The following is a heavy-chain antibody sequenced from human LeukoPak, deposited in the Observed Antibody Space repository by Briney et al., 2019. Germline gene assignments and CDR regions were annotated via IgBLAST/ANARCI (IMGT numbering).Heavy chain of an antibody. CDR2: ISDTGGRT. J-gene: IGHJ4*02. V-gene: IGHV3-23*01. D-gene: IGHD3-22*01. Sequence: AGSLRFSCAGSGITLSNYGRTWVRQAPGKGLKWVAGISDTGGRTNYADSVKGRFTISRDNPKNTLYLQRNSLRAEDTAVYFCAKRGVVIRVILVGFHKEAYYFDSWGQGALVTVSS. CDR1: GITLSNYG. CDR3: AKRGVVIRVILVGFHKEAYYFDS.